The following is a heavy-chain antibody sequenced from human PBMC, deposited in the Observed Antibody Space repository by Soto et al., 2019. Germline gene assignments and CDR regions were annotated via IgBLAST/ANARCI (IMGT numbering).Heavy chain of an antibody. V-gene: IGHV3-48*03. Sequence: GGSLRLSCAASGFTFSSYEMNWVRQAPGKGLEWVSYISSSGSTIYYADSVKGRFTISRDNAKNSLYLQMNSLRAEDTAVYYCAKGRGAVAGDNWFDPWGQGTLVTVSS. J-gene: IGHJ5*02. CDR1: GFTFSSYE. CDR3: AKGRGAVAGDNWFDP. CDR2: ISSSGSTI. D-gene: IGHD6-19*01.